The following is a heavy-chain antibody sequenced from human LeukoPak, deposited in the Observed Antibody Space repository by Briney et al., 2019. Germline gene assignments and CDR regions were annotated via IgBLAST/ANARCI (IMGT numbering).Heavy chain of an antibody. D-gene: IGHD6-19*01. CDR3: AREGVAVARGYYYYMDV. J-gene: IGHJ6*03. V-gene: IGHV1-46*03. CDR2: INPSGGST. Sequence: ASVKVSCKASGYTFTSYYMHWVRQAPGQGLEWMGIINPSGGSTSYAQKSQGRVTMTRDTSTSTVYMELSSLRSEDTAVYYCAREGVAVARGYYYYMDVWGKGTTVTVSS. CDR1: GYTFTSYY.